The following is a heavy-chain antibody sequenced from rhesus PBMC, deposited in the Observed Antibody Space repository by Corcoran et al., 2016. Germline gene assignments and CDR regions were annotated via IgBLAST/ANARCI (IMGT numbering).Heavy chain of an antibody. V-gene: IGHV4-122*02. J-gene: IGHJ4*01. Sequence: QVQLQESGPGLVKPSETLSLTCAVSGGSISSGYYYWSWIRQPPGKGLEWIGYITYSGSTSYNPSLKRRVTISRDTSKNQLSLKLSSVTAADTAVYYCARDFESRFDYWGQGVLVTVSS. CDR1: GGSISSGYYY. CDR2: ITYSGST. CDR3: ARDFESRFDY.